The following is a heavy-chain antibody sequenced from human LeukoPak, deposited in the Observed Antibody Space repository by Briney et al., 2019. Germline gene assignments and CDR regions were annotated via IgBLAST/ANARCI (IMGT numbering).Heavy chain of an antibody. J-gene: IGHJ3*02. CDR3: ARDPSRDGYNFGEDAFDI. D-gene: IGHD5-24*01. Sequence: PGGSLRLSCAASGFAFDDYGMSWVRQAPGKGLEWVSGINWNGGSTGYADSVKGRFTISRDNAKNSLYLQMNSLRAEDTALYYCARDPSRDGYNFGEDAFDIWGQGTMVTVSS. CDR2: INWNGGST. V-gene: IGHV3-20*04. CDR1: GFAFDDYG.